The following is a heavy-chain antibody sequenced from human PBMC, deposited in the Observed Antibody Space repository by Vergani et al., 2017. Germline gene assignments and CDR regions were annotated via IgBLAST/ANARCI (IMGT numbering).Heavy chain of an antibody. Sequence: QVQLVQSGAEVKKPGASVTVSCKASGYTFTGYYMHWVRQAPGQGLEWMGWINPNSGGTNYAQKFHGRVTMTRDTSISTAYMELSRLRSDATAVYYCARVMHIVGAGWFDPWGQGTLVTVSS. J-gene: IGHJ5*02. CDR2: INPNSGGT. V-gene: IGHV1-2*02. CDR3: ARVMHIVGAGWFDP. D-gene: IGHD1-26*01. CDR1: GYTFTGYY.